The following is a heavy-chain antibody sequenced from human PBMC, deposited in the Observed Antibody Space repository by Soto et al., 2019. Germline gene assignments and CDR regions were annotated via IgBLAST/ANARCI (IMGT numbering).Heavy chain of an antibody. CDR1: SGSISSSNW. Sequence: SETLSLTCAVSSGSISSSNWWSWVRQPPGKGLEWIGEIYHSGSTNYNPSLKSRVTISVDKSKNQFSLKLSSVTAADTAVYYCARGLVGYCTNRVCPLLLGFGLWGRGTLVTVFS. CDR3: ARGLVGYCTNRVCPLLLGFGL. V-gene: IGHV4-4*02. CDR2: IYHSGST. J-gene: IGHJ2*01. D-gene: IGHD2-8*01.